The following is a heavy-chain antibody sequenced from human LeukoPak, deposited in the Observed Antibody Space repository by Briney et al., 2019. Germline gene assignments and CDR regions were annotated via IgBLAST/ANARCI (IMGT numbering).Heavy chain of an antibody. V-gene: IGHV4-34*01. D-gene: IGHD2-15*01. CDR3: ARGGLLGVVVAATNPGIDY. Sequence: PGGSLRLSCAASGFTFNTYTMSWVRQPPGKGLEWIGEINHSGSTNYNPSLKSRVTISVDTSKNQFSLKLSSVTAADTAVYYCARGGLLGVVVAATNPGIDYWGQGTLVTVSS. CDR1: GFTFNTYT. J-gene: IGHJ4*02. CDR2: INHSGST.